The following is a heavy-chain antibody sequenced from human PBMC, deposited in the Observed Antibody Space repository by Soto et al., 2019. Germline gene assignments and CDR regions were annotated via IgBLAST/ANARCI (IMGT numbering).Heavy chain of an antibody. CDR1: GFTFSSYG. Sequence: GGSLRLSCAASGFTFSSYGMHWVRQAPGKGLEWVAVIWYDGSNKYYADSVKGRFTISRDNSKNTLYLQMNSLRAEDTAVYYCARSTIFGVVIHSARGYYYGMDVWGQGTTVTVSS. V-gene: IGHV3-33*01. CDR3: ARSTIFGVVIHSARGYYYGMDV. D-gene: IGHD3-3*01. CDR2: IWYDGSNK. J-gene: IGHJ6*02.